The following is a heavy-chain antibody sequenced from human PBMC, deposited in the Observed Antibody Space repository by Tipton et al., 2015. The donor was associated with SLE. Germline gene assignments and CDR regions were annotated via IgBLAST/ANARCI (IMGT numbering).Heavy chain of an antibody. V-gene: IGHV4-39*07. CDR3: AREGFIAAQDP. Sequence: LRLSCTVSGDSIRSSSYYWGWIRQPPGKGLEWIGSIYYSGSTYYNPSLKSRVTISVDTSKNQFSPNLNSVTAADTAVYYWAREGFIAAQDPWGQGTLVTVSS. CDR2: IYYSGST. J-gene: IGHJ5*02. CDR1: GDSIRSSSYY. D-gene: IGHD6-6*01.